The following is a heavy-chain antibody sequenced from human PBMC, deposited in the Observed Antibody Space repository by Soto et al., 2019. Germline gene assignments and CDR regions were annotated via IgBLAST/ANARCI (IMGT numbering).Heavy chain of an antibody. V-gene: IGHV1-69*13. D-gene: IGHD3-10*01. Sequence: SVQVSCKASGGTFRSYAISWVRQAPGQGLEWMGGIIPIFGTANYAQKFQGRVTITADESTSTAYMELSSLRSEDTAVYYCARVGHNDMVRGVTYYYYYGMDVWGQGTTVTVSS. CDR2: IIPIFGTA. J-gene: IGHJ6*02. CDR3: ARVGHNDMVRGVTYYYYYGMDV. CDR1: GGTFRSYA.